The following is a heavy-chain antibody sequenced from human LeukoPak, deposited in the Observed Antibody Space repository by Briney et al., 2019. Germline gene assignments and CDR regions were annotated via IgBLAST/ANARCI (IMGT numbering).Heavy chain of an antibody. CDR3: ARPMDRGRGAYGLVV. CDR1: GPSISSYY. J-gene: IGHJ6*02. D-gene: IGHD3-10*01. V-gene: IGHV4-4*07. CDR2: ISGSGDT. Sequence: PSESLSLTCRVPGPSISSYYRNWIRLPAGKGLEWIGCISGSGDTNYKPFLKSRVTRSVDTSKTQLSRRLKSVTAADTAVDYCARPMDRGRGAYGLVVWGQGTTVIVSS.